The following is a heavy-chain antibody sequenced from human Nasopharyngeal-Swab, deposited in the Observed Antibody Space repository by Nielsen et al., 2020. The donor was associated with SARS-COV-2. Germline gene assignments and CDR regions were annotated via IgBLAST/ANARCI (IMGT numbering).Heavy chain of an antibody. D-gene: IGHD3-22*01. CDR3: AREEDCDSSGYASDAFDI. Sequence: WVRQAPGQGLEWMGWINTNTGNPTYAQGFTGRFVFSLDTSVSTAYLQISSLKAEDTAVYYCAREEDCDSSGYASDAFDIWGQGTMVTVSS. V-gene: IGHV7-4-1*02. J-gene: IGHJ3*02. CDR2: INTNTGNP.